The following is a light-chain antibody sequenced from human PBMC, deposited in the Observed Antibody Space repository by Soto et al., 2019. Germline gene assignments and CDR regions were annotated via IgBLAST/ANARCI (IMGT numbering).Light chain of an antibody. Sequence: AIQMTQSPSSLSASVGDRVTINCRASQGIRNYLGLYQQKPGKAPKLLIYAASSLQSGVPSRFSGSGSGTDFTLTISSLQPEDFATYYCLQDYNYPLTFGGGTKVDIK. CDR3: LQDYNYPLT. V-gene: IGKV1-6*01. CDR2: AAS. J-gene: IGKJ4*01. CDR1: QGIRNY.